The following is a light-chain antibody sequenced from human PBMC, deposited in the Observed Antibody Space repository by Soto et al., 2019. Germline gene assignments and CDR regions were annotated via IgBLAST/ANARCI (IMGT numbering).Light chain of an antibody. CDR3: QYFGSSSWT. CDR2: GAS. CDR1: QSVSSSS. J-gene: IGKJ1*01. Sequence: EVVLTQSPGTLSLSPGERATLSCRASQSVSSSSLAWYQQKPGQAPRLLIYGASSRATGIPDRFSGSGSGIDFTLTVNRLEPEDFAVYYCQYFGSSSWTFGQGTKVEI. V-gene: IGKV3-20*01.